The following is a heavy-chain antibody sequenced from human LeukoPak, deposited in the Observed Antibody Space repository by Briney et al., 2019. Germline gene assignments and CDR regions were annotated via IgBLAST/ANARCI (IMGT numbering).Heavy chain of an antibody. V-gene: IGHV4-31*03. CDR3: ARGGDRRGFDY. CDR1: GGSISYGGYY. Sequence: SQTLSLTCTVSGGSISYGGYYWSWIRQHPGKGLEWIGYIYDSGTTYYSPALQSRVTISVDTSDNKFSLKLRSLTAADTAVYYCARGGDRRGFDYWGQGTLVTVSS. J-gene: IGHJ4*02. D-gene: IGHD1-14*01. CDR2: IYDSGTT.